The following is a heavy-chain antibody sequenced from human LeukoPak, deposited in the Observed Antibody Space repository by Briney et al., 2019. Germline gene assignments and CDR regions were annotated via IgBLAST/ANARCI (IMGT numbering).Heavy chain of an antibody. J-gene: IGHJ4*02. Sequence: PGGSLRLSCAASGFTFSSYWMTWVRQAPGKGLEWVANIKQDGSEDNYVDSVKGRFTISRDNAKNSLNLQMNSLRVEDTAIYHCARVHTLNDRGGYRPPDYWGQGTLVTVSS. CDR3: ARVHTLNDRGGYRPPDY. V-gene: IGHV3-7*01. CDR1: GFTFSSYW. CDR2: IKQDGSED. D-gene: IGHD3-22*01.